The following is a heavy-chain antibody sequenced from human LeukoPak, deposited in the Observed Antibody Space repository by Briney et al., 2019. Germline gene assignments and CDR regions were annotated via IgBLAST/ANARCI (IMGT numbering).Heavy chain of an antibody. CDR3: AKPPAVVPPYDAFDI. V-gene: IGHV3-30*18. CDR1: GFTFSSYG. Sequence: GGSLRLSCAASGFTFSSYGMHWVRQAPGKGLEWVAVISYDGSNKYYADSVKGRFTISRDNSKNTLYLQMNSLRAEDTAVYYCAKPPAVVPPYDAFDIWGQGTMVTVSS. J-gene: IGHJ3*02. D-gene: IGHD4-23*01. CDR2: ISYDGSNK.